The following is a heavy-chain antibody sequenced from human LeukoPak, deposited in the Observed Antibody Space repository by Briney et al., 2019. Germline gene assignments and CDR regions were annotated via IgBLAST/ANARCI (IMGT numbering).Heavy chain of an antibody. Sequence: GESLRISCKGSGYSFTSYWISWVRQMPGKGLEGMGRIDPGDSYTNYSPSFQGHVTISADKSISTAYLQWSSLKASDTAMYYCATIGYCSGGSCYPAPPHFDYWGQGTLVTVSS. D-gene: IGHD2-15*01. V-gene: IGHV5-10-1*01. J-gene: IGHJ4*02. CDR2: IDPGDSYT. CDR1: GYSFTSYW. CDR3: ATIGYCSGGSCYPAPPHFDY.